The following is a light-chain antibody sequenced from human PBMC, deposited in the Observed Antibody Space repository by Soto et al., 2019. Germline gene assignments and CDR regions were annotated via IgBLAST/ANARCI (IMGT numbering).Light chain of an antibody. CDR3: QQYNNWPRT. Sequence: EIVMTQSPATLSVSPGARATLSCRASQSVSSNLAWYQQKPGQAPRLLIYGASTRATGIPARFSGSGSGTEIPLTISSLQSEDFAVYCCQQYNNWPRTFGQGTKVEIK. CDR1: QSVSSN. J-gene: IGKJ1*01. CDR2: GAS. V-gene: IGKV3-15*01.